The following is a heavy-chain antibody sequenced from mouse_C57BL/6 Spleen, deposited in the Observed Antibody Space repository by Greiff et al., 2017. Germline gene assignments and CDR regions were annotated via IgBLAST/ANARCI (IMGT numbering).Heavy chain of an antibody. CDR3: ARRTTVVAPYYAMDY. CDR2: INPNNGGT. J-gene: IGHJ4*01. V-gene: IGHV1-26*01. CDR1: GYTFTDYY. D-gene: IGHD1-1*01. Sequence: VQLQQSGPELVKPGASVKISCKASGYTFTDYYMNWVKQSHGKSLEWIGDINPNNGGTSYNQKFKGKATLTVDKASSTAYMELRSLTSEDSAVYYCARRTTVVAPYYAMDYWGQGTSVTVSS.